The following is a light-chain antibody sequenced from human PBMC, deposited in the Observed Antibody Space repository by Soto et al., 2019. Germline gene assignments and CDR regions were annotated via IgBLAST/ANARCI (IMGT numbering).Light chain of an antibody. J-gene: IGKJ1*01. CDR3: QQYGSSPT. CDR1: QSVSRD. V-gene: IGKV3-20*01. CDR2: GAS. Sequence: EIVLTQSPATLSVSPGERVTLSCRASQSVSRDLAWYQQKPGQAPRLLIYGASSRATGIPDRFSGSGSGTDFTLTISRLEPEDVAVYYCQQYGSSPTFGQGTKVDI.